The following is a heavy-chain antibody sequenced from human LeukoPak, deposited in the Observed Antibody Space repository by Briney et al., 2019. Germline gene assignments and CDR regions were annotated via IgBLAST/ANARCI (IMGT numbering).Heavy chain of an antibody. D-gene: IGHD1-7*01. CDR3: ARVDGNYYFDY. J-gene: IGHJ4*02. V-gene: IGHV3-72*01. CDR2: TRNKANSYTT. Sequence: PGGSLRLSCAASGFTFSDHYMDWVRQAPGKGLEWVGRTRNKANSYTTEYAASVKGRFTISRDGSKDSLYLQMNSLRTDDTAVYYCARVDGNYYFDYWGQGTLVTVSS. CDR1: GFTFSDHY.